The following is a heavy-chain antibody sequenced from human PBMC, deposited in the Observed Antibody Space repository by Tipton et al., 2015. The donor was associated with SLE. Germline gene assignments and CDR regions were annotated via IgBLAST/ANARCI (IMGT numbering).Heavy chain of an antibody. CDR2: MYFSGST. CDR3: ARGEYSYGS. D-gene: IGHD5-18*01. Sequence: TLSLTCTVSGESISSSTYYWGWIRQPPGKGLEWIGNMYFSGSTYYSPSLKSRVTISVDTSKNQFSLKLSSVTAADTAVYYCARGEYSYGSWGQGTLVTVSS. V-gene: IGHV4-39*07. CDR1: GESISSSTYY. J-gene: IGHJ5*02.